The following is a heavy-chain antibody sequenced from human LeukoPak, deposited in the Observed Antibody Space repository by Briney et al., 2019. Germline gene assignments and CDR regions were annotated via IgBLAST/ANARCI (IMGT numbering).Heavy chain of an antibody. CDR3: ARPTYFYGSVDAFDI. CDR2: IVGSSST. CDR1: GFTFSNFA. D-gene: IGHD3-22*01. V-gene: IGHV3-21*01. J-gene: IGHJ3*02. Sequence: PGGSLRLSCAASGFTFSNFAMTWVRQAPGKGLEWVSSIVGSSSTYYADSLKGRFTISRDNAENSLSLQMNSLRDEDTAVYYCARPTYFYGSVDAFDIWGQRTMVTVSS.